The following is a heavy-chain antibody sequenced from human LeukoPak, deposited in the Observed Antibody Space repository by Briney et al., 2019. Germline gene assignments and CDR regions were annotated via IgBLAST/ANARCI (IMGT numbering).Heavy chain of an antibody. Sequence: PGGSLRLSCAASGFTFSSYGMSWVRQAPGKGLEWVSAISGSGGSTYYADSVKGRFTISRDNSKNTLYLQMNSLRAEDTAVYYCAKDRNLKYYYGSGSFYPALDYWGQGTLVTVSS. J-gene: IGHJ4*02. D-gene: IGHD3-10*01. CDR2: ISGSGGST. V-gene: IGHV3-23*01. CDR1: GFTFSSYG. CDR3: AKDRNLKYYYGSGSFYPALDY.